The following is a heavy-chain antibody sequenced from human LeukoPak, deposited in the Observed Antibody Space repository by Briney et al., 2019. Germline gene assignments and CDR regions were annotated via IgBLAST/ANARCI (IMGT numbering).Heavy chain of an antibody. V-gene: IGHV3-23*01. D-gene: IGHD3-3*01. J-gene: IGHJ4*02. CDR1: GLTFSSYA. Sequence: GGSLRLSCAASGLTFSSYAMSWVRQAPGKGLEWVSAISGSGGSTYYADSVKGRFTISRDNSKNTLYLQMNSLRAEDTAVYYCAKDVFRQTYYDINWGQGTLVTVSS. CDR3: AKDVFRQTYYDIN. CDR2: ISGSGGST.